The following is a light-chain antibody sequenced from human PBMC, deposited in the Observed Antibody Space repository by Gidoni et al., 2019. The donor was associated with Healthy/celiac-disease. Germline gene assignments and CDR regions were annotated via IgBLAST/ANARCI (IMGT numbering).Light chain of an antibody. V-gene: IGLV3-1*01. Sequence: SYELTQPPSVSVSPGQTASITFSGDKVGDKYACWYQQKPGQSPVLVIYQDSKRPSGIPERFSGSNSGNTATLTISGTQAIDEADYYCQAWDSSIVVFGGGTKLTVL. CDR3: QAWDSSIVV. CDR1: KVGDKY. CDR2: QDS. J-gene: IGLJ2*01.